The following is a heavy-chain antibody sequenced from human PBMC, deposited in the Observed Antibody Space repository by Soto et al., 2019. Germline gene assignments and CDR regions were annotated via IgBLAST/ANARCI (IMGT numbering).Heavy chain of an antibody. J-gene: IGHJ6*02. Sequence: QVQLVQSGAEVKKPGSSVTVSCTASGRTFSSYAISWVRQAPGQGLEWMGGIIPIFGTADYAQKFQGRVTITADESTSTAYMELSSLRSEDTAVYYCARGSGWEYQLQLSYYYYGMDVWGQGTTVTVSS. CDR2: IIPIFGTA. CDR3: ARGSGWEYQLQLSYYYYGMDV. V-gene: IGHV1-69*01. D-gene: IGHD2-2*01. CDR1: GRTFSSYA.